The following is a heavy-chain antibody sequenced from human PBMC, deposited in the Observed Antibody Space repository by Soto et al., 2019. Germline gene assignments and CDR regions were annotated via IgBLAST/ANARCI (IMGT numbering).Heavy chain of an antibody. CDR1: GYTFTGYY. Sequence: QVQLVQSGAEVKKPGASVKVSCKASGYTFTGYYMHWVRQAPGQGLEWMGWINPNSGGTNYAQKCQGRVTMTRDTSSSTAYMELSRLRSDDTAVYYCAIATVTTRHYYYYYGMDVWGQGTTVTVSS. D-gene: IGHD4-17*01. CDR3: AIATVTTRHYYYYYGMDV. V-gene: IGHV1-2*02. J-gene: IGHJ6*02. CDR2: INPNSGGT.